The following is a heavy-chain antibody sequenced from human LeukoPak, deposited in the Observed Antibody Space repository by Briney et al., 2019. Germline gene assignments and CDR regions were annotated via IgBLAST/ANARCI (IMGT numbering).Heavy chain of an antibody. CDR3: ARVPLHDDSRHYYPH. V-gene: IGHV3-33*01. CDR1: GFTFSSYG. J-gene: IGHJ1*01. Sequence: PGGSLRLSCAASGFTFSSYGMHWVRQAPGKGLEWVAVIWYDGSNKYYADSVKGRFTISRDNSKNTLYLQMNSLRAEDTAVYYCARVPLHDDSRHYYPHWGQGTPVTVSS. D-gene: IGHD3-22*01. CDR2: IWYDGSNK.